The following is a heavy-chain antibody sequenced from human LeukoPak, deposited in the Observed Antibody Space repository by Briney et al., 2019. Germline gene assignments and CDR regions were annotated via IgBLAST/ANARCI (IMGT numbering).Heavy chain of an antibody. V-gene: IGHV3-30*02. D-gene: IGHD2-2*01. J-gene: IGHJ6*03. CDR3: AKDGRVVPAARYYYYYMDV. CDR1: GFTFGDYT. Sequence: GGSLRLSCTASGFTFGDYTMSWFRQAPGKGLEWVAVIWYGGSNKYYADSVKGRFTISRVNSKNTLYLQMNSLRAEDTAVYYCAKDGRVVPAARYYYYYMDVWGKGTTVTVSS. CDR2: IWYGGSNK.